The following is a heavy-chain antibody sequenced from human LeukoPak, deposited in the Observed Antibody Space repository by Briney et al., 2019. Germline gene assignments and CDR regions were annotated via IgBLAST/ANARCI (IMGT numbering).Heavy chain of an antibody. V-gene: IGHV3-33*01. J-gene: IGHJ4*02. CDR3: ASSVDYGDNAYYFDY. CDR2: IWYDGSNK. Sequence: GGSLRLSCAASGFTFSSYGMHWVRQAPGKGLEWVAAIWYDGSNKYYADSVKGRFTISRDNSKNTLYLQMNSLRAEDTAVYYCASSVDYGDNAYYFDYWGQGTLVTVSS. D-gene: IGHD4-23*01. CDR1: GFTFSSYG.